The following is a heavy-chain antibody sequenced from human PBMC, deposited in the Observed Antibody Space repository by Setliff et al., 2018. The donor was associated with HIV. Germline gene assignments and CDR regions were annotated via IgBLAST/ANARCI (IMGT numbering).Heavy chain of an antibody. V-gene: IGHV1-69*13. J-gene: IGHJ3*02. CDR1: GDTFRSHA. Sequence: SVKVSCKASGDTFRSHAISWVRQAPGQGLEWMGGIIPIIATTNYAQKFQDRVTITADELTNTAYMDVSSLRSEDTAVYYCARVRVGATDAFDIWGQGTMVTVSS. CDR2: IIPIIATT. D-gene: IGHD1-26*01. CDR3: ARVRVGATDAFDI.